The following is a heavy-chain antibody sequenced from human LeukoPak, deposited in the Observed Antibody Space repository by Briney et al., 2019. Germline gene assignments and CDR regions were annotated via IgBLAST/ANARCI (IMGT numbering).Heavy chain of an antibody. J-gene: IGHJ4*02. CDR1: GGTISSYY. CDR2: IYTSGST. Sequence: KPSETLSLTCTVSGGTISSYYWGWIRQPAGKGLEWIGRIYTSGSTNYNPSLKSRVTMSVDTSKNQFSLKLSSVTAADTAVYYCARDRSLGELTTESPSFDYWGQGTLVTVSS. D-gene: IGHD3-16*01. CDR3: ARDRSLGELTTESPSFDY. V-gene: IGHV4-4*07.